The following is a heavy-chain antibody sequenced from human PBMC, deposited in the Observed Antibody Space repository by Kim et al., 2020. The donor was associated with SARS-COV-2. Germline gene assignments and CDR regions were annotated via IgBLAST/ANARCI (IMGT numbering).Heavy chain of an antibody. CDR2: IYYSGST. CDR3: ARDKLDDTAMVMGFDY. V-gene: IGHV4-31*03. J-gene: IGHJ4*02. Sequence: SETLSLTCTVSGGSISSGGYYWSWLRQHPGKGLEWIGYIYYSGSTYYNPSLKSRVTISVDTSKNQFSLKLSSVTAADTAVYYCARDKLDDTAMVMGFDYWGQGTLVTVSS. D-gene: IGHD5-18*01. CDR1: GGSISSGGYY.